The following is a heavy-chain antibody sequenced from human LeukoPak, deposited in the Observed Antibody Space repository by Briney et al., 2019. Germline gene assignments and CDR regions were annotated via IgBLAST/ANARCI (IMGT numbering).Heavy chain of an antibody. CDR3: AGWVVDIFDV. J-gene: IGHJ3*01. Sequence: PGGSLRLSCAASGFTFSTYAMSWVRQAPGKGLEWVSTLSVSGDTTFYADSAKGRFTISRDTSKNTLYQQMNSLSAEDTAVYDCAGWVVDIFDVWGQGTMVTVSS. V-gene: IGHV3-23*01. D-gene: IGHD2-15*01. CDR1: GFTFSTYA. CDR2: LSVSGDTT.